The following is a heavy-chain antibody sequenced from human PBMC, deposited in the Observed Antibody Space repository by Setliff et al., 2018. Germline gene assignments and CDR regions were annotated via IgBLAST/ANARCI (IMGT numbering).Heavy chain of an antibody. D-gene: IGHD5-12*01. Sequence: PSETLSLTCTVSGGSISSSSYYWGWIRQPPGKGLEWIGRISTSGNTNYNPSLKSRVTVSLDTSKNQFSLKLTSMTAADTAVYYCARDQWVRSPPLYFSYSMDVWGQGTTVTVSS. CDR3: ARDQWVRSPPLYFSYSMDV. CDR2: ISTSGNT. J-gene: IGHJ6*02. V-gene: IGHV4-39*07. CDR1: GGSISSSSYY.